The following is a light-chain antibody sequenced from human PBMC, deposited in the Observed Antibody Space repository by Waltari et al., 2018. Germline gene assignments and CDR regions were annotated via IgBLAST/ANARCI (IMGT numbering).Light chain of an antibody. CDR2: LGS. CDR1: QSLLHSNGYNY. CDR3: MQALQTVT. V-gene: IGKV2-28*01. J-gene: IGKJ3*01. Sequence: DIVMTLSPLFLPVTPGEPASISCRSSQSLLHSNGYNYLDWYLQKPGQSPQLLIYLGSNRASGVPDRFSGSGSGTDFTLKISRVEAEDVGVYYCMQALQTVTFGPGTKVEIK.